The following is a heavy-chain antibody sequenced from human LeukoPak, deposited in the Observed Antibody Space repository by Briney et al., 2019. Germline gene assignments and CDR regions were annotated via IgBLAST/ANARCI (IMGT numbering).Heavy chain of an antibody. J-gene: IGHJ3*02. D-gene: IGHD4-23*01. V-gene: IGHV5-10-1*01. CDR1: GYRFTSYW. Sequence: GESLKISCKGSGYRFTSYWISWVRQMPGKGLEWMGRIDPSDSYIKYSPSFQGHVTISADKSISTAYLQWSSLEASDTAMYYCARDSVVTAGGAFDIWGQGTMVAVSS. CDR3: ARDSVVTAGGAFDI. CDR2: IDPSDSYI.